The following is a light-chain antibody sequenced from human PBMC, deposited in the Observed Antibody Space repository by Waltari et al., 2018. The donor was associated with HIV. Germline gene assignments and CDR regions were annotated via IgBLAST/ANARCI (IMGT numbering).Light chain of an antibody. V-gene: IGLV4-69*01. CDR1: SGHSSYV. Sequence: QLVLTQSPSASASLGASVKLTCTLSSGHSSYVIAWPQQQPKKGPRYLMKLNSDGSHFKGDGIPDRFSGSSSGAERYLTISSLQSEDEADYYCQTWGTGIVVFGGGTKLTVL. J-gene: IGLJ2*01. CDR2: LNSDGSH. CDR3: QTWGTGIVV.